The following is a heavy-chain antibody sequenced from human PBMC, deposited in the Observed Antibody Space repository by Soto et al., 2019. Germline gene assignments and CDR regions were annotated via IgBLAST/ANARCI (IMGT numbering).Heavy chain of an antibody. CDR3: ARGIATGQLDP. CDR1: GYTFTRYT. CDR2: INPDNGNT. D-gene: IGHD2-15*01. Sequence: APAKVSCTASGYTFTRYTMNWVRQAPGQRLEWMGWINPDNGNTKSSQKFQDRVIITRDTSASTAYMDLSSLRSEDTAVYYCARGIATGQLDPWGQGTLVTVSS. J-gene: IGHJ5*02. V-gene: IGHV1-3*01.